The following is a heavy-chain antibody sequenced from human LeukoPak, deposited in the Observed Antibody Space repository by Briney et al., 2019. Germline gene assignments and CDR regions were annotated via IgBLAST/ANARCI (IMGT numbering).Heavy chain of an antibody. Sequence: PGGSLRLSCAASGFTFSSYAMSWDRQAPGKGLEWVANINQDGGTKYYVDSVKGRFAISRDNAINSVFLQMNSLRAEDTAVYYCARENWTNDFWGQGTLVTVSS. D-gene: IGHD1/OR15-1a*01. J-gene: IGHJ4*02. V-gene: IGHV3-7*01. CDR3: ARENWTNDF. CDR2: INQDGGTK. CDR1: GFTFSSYA.